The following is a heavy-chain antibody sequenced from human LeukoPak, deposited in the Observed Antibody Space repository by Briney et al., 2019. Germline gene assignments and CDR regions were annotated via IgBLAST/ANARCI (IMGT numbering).Heavy chain of an antibody. CDR1: GYTFTSYG. Sequence: ASVKVSCKASGYTFTSYGISWVRQAPGQGLEWMGWISAYNGSTNYAQKLQGRVTMTTDTSTSTAYMELRSLRSDDTAVYYCARDTYYYDSSGYYPPYYFDYWGQGTLVTVSS. J-gene: IGHJ4*02. V-gene: IGHV1-18*01. CDR2: ISAYNGST. CDR3: ARDTYYYDSSGYYPPYYFDY. D-gene: IGHD3-22*01.